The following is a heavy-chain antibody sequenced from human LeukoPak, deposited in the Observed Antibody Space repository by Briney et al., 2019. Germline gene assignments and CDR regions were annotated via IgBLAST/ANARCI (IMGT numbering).Heavy chain of an antibody. Sequence: GGSLRLSCAASGFTFRTYAMSWVRQAPGKGLEWISGVSDSGGMTNYADSVKGRFTISRDNSKNTLYLQMSSLRAEDTAIYYCATRGRDREFDYWGQGTLVTVSS. CDR3: ATRGRDREFDY. J-gene: IGHJ4*02. V-gene: IGHV3-23*01. CDR2: VSDSGGMT. D-gene: IGHD1-26*01. CDR1: GFTFRTYA.